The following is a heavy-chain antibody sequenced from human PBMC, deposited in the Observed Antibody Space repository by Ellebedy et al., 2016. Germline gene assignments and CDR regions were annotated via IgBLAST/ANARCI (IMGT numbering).Heavy chain of an antibody. CDR2: ISAYNGNT. CDR1: SYTFTSYG. CDR3: AKIWSGHFDY. Sequence: ASVKVSXKASSYTFTSYGISWVRQAPGQGLEWMGWISAYNGNTNYAQKLQGRVTMTTDTSTSTAYMELRSLRSDDTAVYYCAKIWSGHFDYWGQGTLVTVSS. V-gene: IGHV1-18*01. J-gene: IGHJ4*02. D-gene: IGHD3-3*01.